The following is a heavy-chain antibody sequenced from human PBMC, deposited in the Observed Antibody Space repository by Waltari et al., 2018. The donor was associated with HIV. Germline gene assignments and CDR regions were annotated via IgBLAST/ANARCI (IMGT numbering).Heavy chain of an antibody. D-gene: IGHD3-10*01. CDR1: GYTFTNYW. J-gene: IGHJ5*01. CDR3: ARRPDYGGDWFDS. CDR2: IYPPTDRV. V-gene: IGHV5-51*03. Sequence: EVRLVQSGAVVKRPGDSLKISCKTSGYTFTNYWIGCVGQTAGHGLEWIGVIYPPTDRVQYNPSFHGRGGISTDCSTRTVYLEWRSLTALDTGVYYCARRPDYGGDWFDSWGQGTLVSVSS.